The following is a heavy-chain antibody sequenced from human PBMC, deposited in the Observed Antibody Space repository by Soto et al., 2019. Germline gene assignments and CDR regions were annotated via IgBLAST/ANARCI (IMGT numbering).Heavy chain of an antibody. Sequence: PSETLSLTCAVSGGSIISGGYSWSWIRQPPGKGLEWIGYIYHSGSTYYNPSLKSRVTISVDTSKNQFSLKLSSVTAADTAVYYCARRYGGNLDYWGQGTLVTVSS. CDR1: GGSIISGGYS. D-gene: IGHD1-26*01. V-gene: IGHV4-30-2*01. J-gene: IGHJ4*02. CDR2: IYHSGST. CDR3: ARRYGGNLDY.